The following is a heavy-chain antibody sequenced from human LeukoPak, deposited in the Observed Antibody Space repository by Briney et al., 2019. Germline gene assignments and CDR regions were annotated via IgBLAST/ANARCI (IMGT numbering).Heavy chain of an antibody. Sequence: ASVKVSCKASGYTFTSYAMHWVRQAPGQRLEWMGWINAGNGNTKYSQKFQGRVTITRDTSASTAYMELSSLRSEDTAVYYCARAWRSCSGGSCYLPFDYWGQGTLVTVSS. CDR3: ARAWRSCSGGSCYLPFDY. CDR2: INAGNGNT. CDR1: GYTFTSYA. J-gene: IGHJ4*02. V-gene: IGHV1-3*01. D-gene: IGHD2-15*01.